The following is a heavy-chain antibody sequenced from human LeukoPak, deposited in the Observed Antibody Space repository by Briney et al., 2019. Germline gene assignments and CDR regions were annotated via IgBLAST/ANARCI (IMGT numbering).Heavy chain of an antibody. CDR1: GYSLTSYF. Sequence: ASVKVSCKASGYSLTSYFMHWVRRAPGQGLEWMGVINPSGDGATYTQKFQGRVTMTRDMSTSTGFMELTSLRSEDTAVHFCTREPPSTGYYDYWGQGTLVTVSS. J-gene: IGHJ4*02. CDR2: INPSGDGA. V-gene: IGHV1-46*01. D-gene: IGHD1-1*01. CDR3: TREPPSTGYYDY.